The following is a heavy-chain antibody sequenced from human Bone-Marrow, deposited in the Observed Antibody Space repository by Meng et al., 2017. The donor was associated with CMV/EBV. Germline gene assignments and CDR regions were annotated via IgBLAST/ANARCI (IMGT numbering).Heavy chain of an antibody. Sequence: GGSLRLSCAASGFTFSSYAMTWVRQAPGKGLEWVSAISGSGGSTYYADSVKGRFTISRDNSKNTLYLQMNSLRAEDTAVYYCAKEPEMVRGVIGGLLDYWGQGTLVTVSS. J-gene: IGHJ4*02. CDR2: ISGSGGST. CDR3: AKEPEMVRGVIGGLLDY. CDR1: GFTFSSYA. D-gene: IGHD3-10*01. V-gene: IGHV3-23*01.